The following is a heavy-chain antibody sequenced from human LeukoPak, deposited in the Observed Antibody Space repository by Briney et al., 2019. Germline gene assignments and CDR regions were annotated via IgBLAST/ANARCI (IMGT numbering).Heavy chain of an antibody. D-gene: IGHD2-15*01. V-gene: IGHV3-7*01. J-gene: IGHJ6*04. CDR3: ATFAGVVTGGLLL. CDR1: GVIFSNVW. Sequence: GGSLRLSCAASGVIFSNVWMGWARQAPGKGPGWVIKIEKNGSEKSYVDSVEGRLAISKDNANNSLYLQMSSLRTEDTDVYYCATFAGVVTGGLLLWGKGTTVIVSS. CDR2: IEKNGSEK.